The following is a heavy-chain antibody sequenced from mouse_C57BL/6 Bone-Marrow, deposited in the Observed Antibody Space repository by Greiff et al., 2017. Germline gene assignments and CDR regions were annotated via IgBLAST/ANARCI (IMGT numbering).Heavy chain of an antibody. V-gene: IGHV5-12*01. CDR1: GFTFSDYY. Sequence: DVMLVESGGGLVQPGGSLKLSCAASGFTFSDYYMYWVRQTPEKRLEWVAYISNGGGSTYYPDTVKGRFTISRDNAKNTLYLQMSRLKSEDTAMYYCARRWLRRTGYYAMDYWGQGTSVTVSS. J-gene: IGHJ4*01. CDR2: ISNGGGST. CDR3: ARRWLRRTGYYAMDY. D-gene: IGHD2-2*01.